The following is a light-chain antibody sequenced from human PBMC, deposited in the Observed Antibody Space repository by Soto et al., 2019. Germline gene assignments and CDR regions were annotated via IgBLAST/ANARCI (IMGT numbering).Light chain of an antibody. Sequence: PGERATLSCRASQSVSSYLAGYQQKPGQAPRLLIYDASNRATGIPARFSGSGSGTDFTLTISSLEPEDFATYYCQQANSFLITFGQGTRLEIK. V-gene: IGKV3-11*01. CDR3: QQANSFLIT. CDR2: DAS. CDR1: QSVSSY. J-gene: IGKJ5*01.